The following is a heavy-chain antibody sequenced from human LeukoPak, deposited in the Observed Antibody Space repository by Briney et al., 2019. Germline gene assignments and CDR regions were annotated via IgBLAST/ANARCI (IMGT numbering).Heavy chain of an antibody. J-gene: IGHJ5*01. CDR3: ARAPERYSSSWYDC. Sequence: GGSLRLSCAASGFTFSSYAMHWVRQAPGKGLGWVAVISYDGSNKYYADSVKGRFTISRDNSKNTLYLQMNSLRAEDTAVYYCARAPERYSSSWYDCWGQGTLVTVSS. D-gene: IGHD6-13*01. CDR1: GFTFSSYA. V-gene: IGHV3-30*04. CDR2: ISYDGSNK.